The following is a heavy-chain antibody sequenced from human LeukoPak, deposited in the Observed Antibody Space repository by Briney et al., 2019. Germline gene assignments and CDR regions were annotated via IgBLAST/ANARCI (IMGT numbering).Heavy chain of an antibody. J-gene: IGHJ4*02. D-gene: IGHD1-26*01. CDR1: GFTFSSYN. Sequence: GSLRLSCAASGFTFSSYNMNWVRQAPGKGLEWVSSISSSSTYIYYADSVKGRFTISRDDAKNSLFLQMISLRAEDTAVYYCARQPLVGPTTFDYWGQGTLVTVSS. CDR2: ISSSSTYI. V-gene: IGHV3-21*01. CDR3: ARQPLVGPTTFDY.